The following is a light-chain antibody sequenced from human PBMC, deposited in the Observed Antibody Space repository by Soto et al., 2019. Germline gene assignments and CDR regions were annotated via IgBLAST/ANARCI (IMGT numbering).Light chain of an antibody. CDR2: GAS. Sequence: EIVMTQSPATLSVSPGERATLSCRASQSVSSNLAWYQQKPGQAPRLLIYGASARATGIPVRFSGSGSGTDFTLTISSLQPEDVATYYCQKYNSAPLTFGGGTKVDIK. J-gene: IGKJ4*01. V-gene: IGKV3-15*01. CDR3: QKYNSAPLT. CDR1: QSVSSN.